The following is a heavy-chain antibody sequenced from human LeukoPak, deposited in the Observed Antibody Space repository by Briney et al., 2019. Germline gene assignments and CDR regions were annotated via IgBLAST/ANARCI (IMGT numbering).Heavy chain of an antibody. CDR2: IRYDGSNK. D-gene: IGHD4-17*01. CDR1: GFTFSSYG. Sequence: HTGGSLRLSCAASGFTFSSYGMHWVRQAPGKGLEWVAFIRYDGSNKYYADSVKGRFTISRDNAKNSLYLQMNSLRAEDTAVYYCVYSGDYEKGYWGQGTLVTVSS. CDR3: VYSGDYEKGY. J-gene: IGHJ4*02. V-gene: IGHV3-30*02.